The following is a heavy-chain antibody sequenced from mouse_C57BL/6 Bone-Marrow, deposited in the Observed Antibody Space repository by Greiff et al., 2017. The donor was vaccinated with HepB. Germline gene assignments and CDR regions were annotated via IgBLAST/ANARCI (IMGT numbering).Heavy chain of an antibody. CDR2: ISSGGSYT. CDR3: ARPDYSNFDD. J-gene: IGHJ2*01. V-gene: IGHV5-6*01. Sequence: EVKLVESGGDLVKPGGSLKLSCAASGFTFSSYGMSWVRQTPDKRLEWVATISSGGSYTYYPDSVKGRFTISRDNAKNTLYLQMSSLKSEDTAMYYCARPDYSNFDDWGQGTTLTVSS. D-gene: IGHD1-1*02. CDR1: GFTFSSYG.